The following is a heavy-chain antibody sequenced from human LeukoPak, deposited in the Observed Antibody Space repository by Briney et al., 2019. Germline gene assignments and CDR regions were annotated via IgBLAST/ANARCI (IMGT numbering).Heavy chain of an antibody. CDR2: IYYSGST. Sequence: SETLSLTCTVSGGSISSGDYYWSWIRQPPGKGLEWIGYIYYSGSTYYNPSLKSRVTISVDTSKNQFSLKLSSVTAADTAVYYCARGTPGELSRLLDYWGQGTLVTVSS. V-gene: IGHV4-30-4*01. CDR3: ARGTPGELSRLLDY. D-gene: IGHD3-16*02. CDR1: GGSISSGDYY. J-gene: IGHJ4*02.